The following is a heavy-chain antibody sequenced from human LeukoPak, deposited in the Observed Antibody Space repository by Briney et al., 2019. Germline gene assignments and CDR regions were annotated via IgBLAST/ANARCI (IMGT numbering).Heavy chain of an antibody. Sequence: GGSLRLSCAASGFTFSSYAMHRVRQAPGKGLEWVAVISYDGSNKYYADSVKGRFTISRDNSKNTLYLQMNSLRAEDTAVYYCARDSSTSFNYYYGMDVWGQGTTVTVSS. CDR1: GFTFSSYA. J-gene: IGHJ6*02. CDR2: ISYDGSNK. V-gene: IGHV3-30*04. CDR3: ARDSSTSFNYYYGMDV. D-gene: IGHD2-2*01.